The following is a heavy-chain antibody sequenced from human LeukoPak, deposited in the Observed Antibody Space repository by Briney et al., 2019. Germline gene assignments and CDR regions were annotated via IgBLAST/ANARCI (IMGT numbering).Heavy chain of an antibody. Sequence: GGSLRLSCAASGFTFSSYETNWVRQAPGKGLEWISYISSSGSTIYYADSVKGRFTISRDNAKNSLYLQMNSLRAEDTAVYYCARDGYHAFDIWGQGTMVTVSS. D-gene: IGHD5-18*01. J-gene: IGHJ3*02. V-gene: IGHV3-48*03. CDR2: ISSSGSTI. CDR1: GFTFSSYE. CDR3: ARDGYHAFDI.